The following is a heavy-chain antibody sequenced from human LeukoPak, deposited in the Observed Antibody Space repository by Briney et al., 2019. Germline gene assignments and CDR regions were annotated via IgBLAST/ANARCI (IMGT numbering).Heavy chain of an antibody. CDR3: ARGTLGSGRVPRNWFDP. CDR1: GFTFSVYY. D-gene: IGHD3-10*01. CDR2: ISSNGSTI. Sequence: PGGSLRLSCAASGFTFSVYYMSWIRQAPGKGLEWVSYISSNGSTIYYADSVKGRFTISRDNAKNSLYLQMNSLRAEDTAVYYCARGTLGSGRVPRNWFDPWGQGTLVTVSS. V-gene: IGHV3-11*01. J-gene: IGHJ5*02.